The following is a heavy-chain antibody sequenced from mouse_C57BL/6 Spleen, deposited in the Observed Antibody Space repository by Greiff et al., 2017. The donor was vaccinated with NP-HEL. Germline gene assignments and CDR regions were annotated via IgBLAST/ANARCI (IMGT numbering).Heavy chain of an antibody. Sequence: EVQLVESGPGLVKPSQSLSLTCSVPGYSITSGYYWNWIRQFPGNQLEWMGYISYDGSNNYNPSLKNRISITRDTSKNQFFLKLNSVTTEDTATYYCARDGAQANDYAMDYWGQGTSVTVSS. V-gene: IGHV3-6*01. J-gene: IGHJ4*01. CDR1: GYSITSGYY. D-gene: IGHD3-2*02. CDR3: ARDGAQANDYAMDY. CDR2: ISYDGSN.